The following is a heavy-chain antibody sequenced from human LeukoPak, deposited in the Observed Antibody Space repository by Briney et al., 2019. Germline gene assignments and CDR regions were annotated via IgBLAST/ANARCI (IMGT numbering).Heavy chain of an antibody. Sequence: GGSLRLSCAASGYNVNNNYMSWVRQAPGEGLEWGSVIDSGGSTYYADSVKRRITTSRDNSKNALYLQMNSLKAEDTAVYYCARGASLYSSGWYYAYWGQGTLVTVSS. V-gene: IGHV3-66*02. CDR2: IDSGGST. J-gene: IGHJ4*02. CDR1: GYNVNNNY. D-gene: IGHD6-19*01. CDR3: ARGASLYSSGWYYAY.